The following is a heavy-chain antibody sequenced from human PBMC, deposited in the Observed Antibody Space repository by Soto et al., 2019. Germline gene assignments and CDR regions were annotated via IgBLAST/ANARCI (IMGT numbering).Heavy chain of an antibody. J-gene: IGHJ6*02. V-gene: IGHV4-34*12. D-gene: IGHD1-26*01. CDR1: GGYFSAYY. CDR3: ARQRPTDGRWEFANYYGMDV. Sequence: KPSETLSLTCAVYGGYFSAYYWSWVRQPPGKGLEWIGEIIHSESTKYNPSLKSRVTISVDTSKNQFSLKLSSVTAADTAVYYCARQRPTDGRWEFANYYGMDVWGQGTPVTVSS. CDR2: IIHSEST.